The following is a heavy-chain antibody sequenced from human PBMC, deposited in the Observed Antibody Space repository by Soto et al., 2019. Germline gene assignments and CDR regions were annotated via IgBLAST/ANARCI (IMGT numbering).Heavy chain of an antibody. V-gene: IGHV3-23*01. CDR1: GFSFVNYA. CDR3: AKATTNGGWFNPFDS. Sequence: XGSLRLSCAASGFSFVNYAMNWVRQAPGKGLDWVSGLSGSGTSTYYADSVKGRFTISRDNSRDTLFLQMNSLTADDTAVYYCAKATTNGGWFNPFDSWGQGALVTVSS. D-gene: IGHD6-19*01. J-gene: IGHJ4*02. CDR2: LSGSGTST.